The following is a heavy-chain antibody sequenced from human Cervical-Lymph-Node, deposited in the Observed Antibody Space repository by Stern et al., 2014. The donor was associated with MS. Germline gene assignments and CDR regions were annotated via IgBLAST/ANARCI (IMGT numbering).Heavy chain of an antibody. D-gene: IGHD3-9*01. CDR2: IIPIFGTA. J-gene: IGHJ4*02. CDR3: ARGWSYDILTAYSY. V-gene: IGHV1-69*01. Sequence: QLVQSGAEVKKPGSSVKVSCKASGGTFSNYAISWVRQAPGQGLEWVGGIIPIFGTANYAQKFPGRVTITADESTSTAYMELSSLRSEDTALYYCARGWSYDILTAYSYWGQGTLVTVSS. CDR1: GGTFSNYA.